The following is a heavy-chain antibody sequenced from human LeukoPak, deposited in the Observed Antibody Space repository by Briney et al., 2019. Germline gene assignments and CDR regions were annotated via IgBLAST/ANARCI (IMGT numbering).Heavy chain of an antibody. D-gene: IGHD2-2*01. V-gene: IGHV1-18*04. CDR2: ISAYNGNT. CDR1: GYTFTGYH. Sequence: ASVKVSCKASGYTFTGYHMHWVRQAPGQGLEWMGWISAYNGNTNHAQKFQGRLTLTTDTSTTTAYMELRSLRSDDTAVYYCAREPYSISSDFDSWGQGTLVTISS. CDR3: AREPYSISSDFDS. J-gene: IGHJ4*02.